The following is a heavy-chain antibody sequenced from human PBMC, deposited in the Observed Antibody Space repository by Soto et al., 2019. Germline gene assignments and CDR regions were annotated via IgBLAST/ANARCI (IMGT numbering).Heavy chain of an antibody. Sequence: QLQLQESGPGLVKPSETLSLTCTVSGGSISSSSYYWGWIRRPPGKGLEWIGRIYYSGSTYYNPSLKRRVTISVDTSKNQFSLKLSSVTAADTAVYYCARHGGYYDYVWGSYRPKYYFDYWGQGTLVTVSS. CDR2: IYYSGST. J-gene: IGHJ4*02. CDR3: ARHGGYYDYVWGSYRPKYYFDY. D-gene: IGHD3-16*02. V-gene: IGHV4-39*01. CDR1: GGSISSSSYY.